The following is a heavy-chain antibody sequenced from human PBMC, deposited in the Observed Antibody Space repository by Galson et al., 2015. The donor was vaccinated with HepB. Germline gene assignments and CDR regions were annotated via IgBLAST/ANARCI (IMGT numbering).Heavy chain of an antibody. CDR3: ARVFGEYWYFDL. J-gene: IGHJ2*01. V-gene: IGHV1-69*13. D-gene: IGHD2-21*01. CDR1: GGTFSSYA. Sequence: SVKVSCKASGGTFSSYAISWVRQAPGQGLEWMGGIIPIFGTANYAQKFQGRVTITADESTSTAYMELSSLRSEDTAVYYCARVFGEYWYFDLWGRGTLVTVSS. CDR2: IIPIFGTA.